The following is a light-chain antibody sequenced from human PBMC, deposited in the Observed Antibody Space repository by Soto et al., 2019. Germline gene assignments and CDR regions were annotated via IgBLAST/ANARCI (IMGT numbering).Light chain of an antibody. J-gene: IGKJ1*01. V-gene: IGKV1-5*01. Sequence: DIKFTQSPSTLHASVGDRVPITCRASQSITYWLAWYQQKPRKAPKLLIYDATNLESGVPSRFSGSGSGTEFTLTISSLQPDDFATYYCQQYNSYSTFGQGTKVDIK. CDR3: QQYNSYST. CDR2: DAT. CDR1: QSITYW.